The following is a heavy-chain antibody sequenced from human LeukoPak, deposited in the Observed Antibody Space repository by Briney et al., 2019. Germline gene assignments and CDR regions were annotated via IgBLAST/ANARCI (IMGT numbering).Heavy chain of an antibody. J-gene: IGHJ4*02. Sequence: ASVKVSCKASGYTFTSYDINWVRQATGQGLEWMGWMNPNSGNTGYAQKFQGRVTMTRNTSISTAYMELSSLRSEDTAVYYCAREGYSSSRYGWGRSDPYYFDYWGQGTLVTVSS. CDR3: AREGYSSSRYGWGRSDPYYFDY. CDR2: MNPNSGNT. CDR1: GYTFTSYD. V-gene: IGHV1-8*01. D-gene: IGHD6-13*01.